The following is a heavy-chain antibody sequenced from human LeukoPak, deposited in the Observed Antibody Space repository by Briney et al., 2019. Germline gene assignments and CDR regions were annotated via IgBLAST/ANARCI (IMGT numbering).Heavy chain of an antibody. CDR3: ATLNWESPDY. V-gene: IGHV3-7*01. CDR2: INQDGSEK. D-gene: IGHD7-27*01. CDR1: GFTFSNFW. J-gene: IGHJ4*01. Sequence: GGSLRLSCAGYGFTFSNFWMNWVRQAPGKRLEWVANINQDGSEKYYADSVKGRFTLSRDNAENSVYLQMNNLRPEETAVYYCATLNWESPDYWGQGTQVTVSS.